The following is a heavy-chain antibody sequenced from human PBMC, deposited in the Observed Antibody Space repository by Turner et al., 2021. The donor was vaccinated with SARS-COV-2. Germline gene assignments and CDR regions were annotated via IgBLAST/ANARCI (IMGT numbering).Heavy chain of an antibody. CDR1: GGSISSSNW. Sequence: QVQLQESGPGRVKPSGTLSRTCAGSGGSISSSNWWSWVRQPPGKGREWIGKIYHSGSTNYNQSLKSRVTISVDKSKSQFSLKLSSVTAADTAVYYCARRYCSSTSSANYFDYWGQGTLVTVSS. D-gene: IGHD2-2*01. CDR2: IYHSGST. V-gene: IGHV4-4*02. J-gene: IGHJ4*02. CDR3: ARRYCSSTSSANYFDY.